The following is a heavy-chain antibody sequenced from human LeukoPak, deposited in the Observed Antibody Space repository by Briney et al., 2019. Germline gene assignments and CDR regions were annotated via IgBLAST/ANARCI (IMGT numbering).Heavy chain of an antibody. CDR1: GYTFTSYY. Sequence: ASVKVSCKASGYTFTSYYMHWVRQAPGQGHEWMGLINPTGGSTGYAQKFQGRVTMTRDTSISTAYMELSRLRSDDTAVYYCARGLVRGANRYNWFDPWGQGTLVTVSS. V-gene: IGHV1-2*06. J-gene: IGHJ5*02. CDR2: INPTGGST. D-gene: IGHD3-10*01. CDR3: ARGLVRGANRYNWFDP.